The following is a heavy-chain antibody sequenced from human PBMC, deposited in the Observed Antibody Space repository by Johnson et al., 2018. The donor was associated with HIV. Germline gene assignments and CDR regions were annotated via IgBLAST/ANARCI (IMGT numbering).Heavy chain of an antibody. CDR3: ARNNGDLTGGDAFDI. D-gene: IGHD3-9*01. V-gene: IGHV3-13*01. CDR2: IGTAGDT. CDR1: GLTFRSND. J-gene: IGHJ3*02. Sequence: VQLVESGGGLVQPGGSLRISCAASGLTFRSNDMHWVRQATGKGLEWVSAIGTAGDTYYPGSVKGRFTISRENAKNSLFLQMNNLGAGDTAVYYCARNNGDLTGGDAFDIWGQGTMVTVSS.